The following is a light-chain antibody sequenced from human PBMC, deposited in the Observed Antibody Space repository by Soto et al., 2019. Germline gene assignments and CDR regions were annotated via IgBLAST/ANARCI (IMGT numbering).Light chain of an antibody. CDR2: DAS. Sequence: DIQLTQSPSFLSASIGDRVTITCRASQDISSSLAWYQQKPGKAPKLQIYDASTSQSGVPSRFSGSGYGTEFTLTISALQPEDFATYYCQQLYGTPRTFGGGTKVEIK. V-gene: IGKV1-9*01. CDR3: QQLYGTPRT. J-gene: IGKJ4*01. CDR1: QDISSS.